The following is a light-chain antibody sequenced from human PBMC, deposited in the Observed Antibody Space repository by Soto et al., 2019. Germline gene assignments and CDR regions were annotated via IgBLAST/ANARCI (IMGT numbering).Light chain of an antibody. V-gene: IGKV3-20*01. CDR2: AAS. Sequence: IVMTQSPATLSVSPGESATLSCRASQSVRSNLAWYQQKPGQAPRLLIYAASSRATGIPDRFSGSGSGTDFSITISRLEAEDFAVYYCQQYGSSPRTFGQGTKVDIK. J-gene: IGKJ1*01. CDR3: QQYGSSPRT. CDR1: QSVRSN.